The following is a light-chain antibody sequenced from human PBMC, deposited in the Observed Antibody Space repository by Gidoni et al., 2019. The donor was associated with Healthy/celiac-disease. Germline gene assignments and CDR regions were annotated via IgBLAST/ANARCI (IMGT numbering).Light chain of an antibody. CDR2: EDN. J-gene: IGLJ2*01. CDR1: RGSIASNY. Sequence: NLMLTQPHSVSESPGKPVTISCTRSRGSIASNYVQWYQQRPGSAPTTVIYEDNQRPSGVPDRFSGSIDSSSNSASLTISGLKTEDEADYYCQSYDSSNHQVFGGGTKLTVL. V-gene: IGLV6-57*03. CDR3: QSYDSSNHQV.